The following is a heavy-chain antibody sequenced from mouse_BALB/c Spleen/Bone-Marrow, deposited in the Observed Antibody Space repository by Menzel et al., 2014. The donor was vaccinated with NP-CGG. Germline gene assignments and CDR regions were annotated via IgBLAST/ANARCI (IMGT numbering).Heavy chain of an antibody. D-gene: IGHD2-14*01. CDR3: ARAYRYDWFAY. CDR1: GDSIISGY. Sequence: VQLQQPGPSLVKPSQTLSLTCSVTGDSIISGYWNWIRKFPGNKLEYMGYISYSGSTYYNPSLKSRLSITRDTSKNQYYLQLNFVTTEDAATYYYARAYRYDWFAYWGQGTLVTVSA. J-gene: IGHJ3*01. CDR2: ISYSGST. V-gene: IGHV3-8*02.